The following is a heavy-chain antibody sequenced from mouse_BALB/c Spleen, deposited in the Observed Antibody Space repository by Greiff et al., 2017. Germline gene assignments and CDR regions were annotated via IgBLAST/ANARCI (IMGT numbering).Heavy chain of an antibody. Sequence: VQGVESGAELARPGASVKLSCKASGYTFTSYWMQWVKQRPGQGLEWIVAIYPGDGDTRYTQKFKGKATLTADKSSSTAYMQLSSLASEDSAVYYCAREGRYGAMDYWGQGTSVTVSS. CDR3: AREGRYGAMDY. D-gene: IGHD2-14*01. CDR2: IYPGDGDT. J-gene: IGHJ4*01. V-gene: IGHV1-87*01. CDR1: GYTFTSYW.